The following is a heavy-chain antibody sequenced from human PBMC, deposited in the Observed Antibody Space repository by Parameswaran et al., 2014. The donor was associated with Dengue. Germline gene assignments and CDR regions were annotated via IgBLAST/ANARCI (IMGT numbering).Heavy chain of an antibody. CDR2: IKSKTDGGTT. CDR3: TTRSGIQLWLSDY. V-gene: IGHV3-15*01. Sequence: WIRQPPGKGLEWVGRIKSKTDGGTTDYAAPVKGRFTISRDDSKNTLYLQMNSLKTEDTAVYYCTTRSGIQLWLSDYWGQGTLVTVSS. J-gene: IGHJ4*02. D-gene: IGHD5-18*01.